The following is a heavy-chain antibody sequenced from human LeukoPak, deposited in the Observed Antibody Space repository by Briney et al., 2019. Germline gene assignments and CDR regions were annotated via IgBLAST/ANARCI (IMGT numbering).Heavy chain of an antibody. J-gene: IGHJ4*02. V-gene: IGHV3-30*02. CDR2: IRYDGSNK. Sequence: PGGSLRLSCAASGFTFSSYGMHWVRQAPGKGLEWVAFIRYDGSNKYYAYSVKGRLTISRDNSKNTLYLQMNSLRAEDTAVYYCANLADIVVVPATMYYFDYWGQGTLVTVSS. CDR1: GFTFSSYG. CDR3: ANLADIVVVPATMYYFDY. D-gene: IGHD2-2*01.